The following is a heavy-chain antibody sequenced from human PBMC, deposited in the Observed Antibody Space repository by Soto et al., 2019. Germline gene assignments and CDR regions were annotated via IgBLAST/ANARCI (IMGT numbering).Heavy chain of an antibody. D-gene: IGHD5-18*01. CDR3: AREHSYGHYYYGMDV. V-gene: IGHV3-13*01. J-gene: IGHJ6*02. Sequence: GGSLRLSCAASGFTFSSYDMHWVRQATGKGLEWVSAIGTAGDTYYPGSVKGRFTISRENAKNSLYLQMNSLRAGDTAVYYSAREHSYGHYYYGMDVWGQGTTVTVSS. CDR1: GFTFSSYD. CDR2: IGTAGDT.